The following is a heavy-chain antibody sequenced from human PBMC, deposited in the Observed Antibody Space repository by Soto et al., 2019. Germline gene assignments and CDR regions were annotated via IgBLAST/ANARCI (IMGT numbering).Heavy chain of an antibody. D-gene: IGHD4-4*01. CDR1: GGSINNYY. J-gene: IGHJ6*02. V-gene: IGHV4-59*01. CDR2: IYYSGST. CDR3: ARVPNYRPYYYYYAVDV. Sequence: SERLSLTCTLSGGSINNYYLSWIRQPPGKVLEWIGYIYYSGSTNYTPSLKSRVTVSLDTSKSQFALKLSSVTAADTAVYYCARVPNYRPYYYYYAVDVWGQGTTVTVSS.